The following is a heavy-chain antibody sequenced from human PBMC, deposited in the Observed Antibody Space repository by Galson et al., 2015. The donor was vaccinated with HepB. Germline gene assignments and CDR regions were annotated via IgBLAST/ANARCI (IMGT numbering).Heavy chain of an antibody. CDR1: RYPFTGYY. CDR2: INAYNGDT. D-gene: IGHD3-9*01. Sequence: SVKVSCKASRYPFTGYYLHWVRQAPGQGLEWMGWINAYNGDTTYTQKFQGRVTLTTDTSANTAYMDLRSLTLDDTAVYYCARARYPTSPPDSWGQGTLVTVSS. V-gene: IGHV1-18*01. CDR3: ARARYPTSPPDS. J-gene: IGHJ5*01.